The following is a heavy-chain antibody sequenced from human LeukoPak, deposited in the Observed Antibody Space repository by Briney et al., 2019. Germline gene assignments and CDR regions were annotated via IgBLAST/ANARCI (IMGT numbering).Heavy chain of an antibody. D-gene: IGHD6-19*01. CDR1: GGSISTYS. J-gene: IGHJ3*02. CDR2: IYFSGSA. CDR3: ARGLYSSGCRHAFDI. Sequence: SETLSLTCTVSGGSISTYSWRWIRQPAGKGLEWIGHIYFSGSANYNPSLNSRVTMSVDSSKNQFSLKLTSVTAADTAVYYCARGLYSSGCRHAFDIWGQGTMVTVSS. V-gene: IGHV4-4*07.